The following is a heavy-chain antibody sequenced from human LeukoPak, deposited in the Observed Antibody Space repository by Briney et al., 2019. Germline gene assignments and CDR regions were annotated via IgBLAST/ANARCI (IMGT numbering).Heavy chain of an antibody. D-gene: IGHD3-22*01. Sequence: QSGGSLRLSCAASGFTFSSYAMHWVRQAPGKGLEWVAVISYGGSDKYYADSVKGRFTISRDNSKNTLYLQMNSLRAEDTAVYYCASEGPYYYDSSGYIWGQGTMVTVSS. V-gene: IGHV3-30-3*01. J-gene: IGHJ3*02. CDR1: GFTFSSYA. CDR3: ASEGPYYYDSSGYI. CDR2: ISYGGSDK.